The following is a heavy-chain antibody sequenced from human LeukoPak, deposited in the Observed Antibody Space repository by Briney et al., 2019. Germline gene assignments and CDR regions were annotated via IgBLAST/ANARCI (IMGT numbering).Heavy chain of an antibody. CDR2: ISSSSSTI. D-gene: IGHD4-17*01. V-gene: IGHV3-48*04. CDR1: GFTFSSYS. J-gene: IGHJ6*02. CDR3: ASSTVTTYDYYYYYGMDV. Sequence: GGSLRLSCAASGFTFSSYSMNWVRQAPGKGLEWVSYISSSSSTIYYADSVKGRFTISRDNAKNSLYLQMNSLRAEDTAVYYCASSTVTTYDYYYYYGMDVWGQGTTATVSS.